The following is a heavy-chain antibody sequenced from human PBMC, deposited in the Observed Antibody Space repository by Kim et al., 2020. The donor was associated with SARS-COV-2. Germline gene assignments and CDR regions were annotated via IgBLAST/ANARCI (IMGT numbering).Heavy chain of an antibody. CDR3: AHRLSWNYGYFDY. J-gene: IGHJ4*02. V-gene: IGHV2-5*01. D-gene: IGHD1-7*01. Sequence: RYSPTLKSRLTITKDTAKNQVVLTMTHMDPVDTATYYCAHRLSWNYGYFDYWGQGTLVTVSS.